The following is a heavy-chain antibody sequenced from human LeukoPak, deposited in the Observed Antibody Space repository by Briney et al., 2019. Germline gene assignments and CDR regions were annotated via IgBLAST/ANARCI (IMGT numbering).Heavy chain of an antibody. CDR2: IWHDGSNK. Sequence: PGGSLRLSCAASGFTFSSYGMHWVRQAPGKGLEWVAVIWHDGSNKYYADSVKGRFTISRDNSKNTLYLQMNSLRAEDTAVYYCARDRRDIVATTVVGGAFDIWGQGTMVTVSS. CDR1: GFTFSSYG. V-gene: IGHV3-33*01. J-gene: IGHJ3*02. D-gene: IGHD5-12*01. CDR3: ARDRRDIVATTVVGGAFDI.